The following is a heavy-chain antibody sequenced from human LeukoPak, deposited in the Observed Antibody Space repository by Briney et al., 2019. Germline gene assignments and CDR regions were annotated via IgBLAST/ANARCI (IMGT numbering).Heavy chain of an antibody. CDR2: TKQDGTEK. V-gene: IGHV3-7*01. CDR1: GFTFNNYW. D-gene: IGHD6-13*01. J-gene: IGHJ4*02. CDR3: ARDNWSGIGFYFDY. Sequence: GGSLRLSCAASGFTFNNYWMSWVRQAPGKGLEWVANTKQDGTEKYYVDSVKGRFTISRDNAKNSLYLQMNSLRAEDTAVYYCARDNWSGIGFYFDYWGQGTLVTVSS.